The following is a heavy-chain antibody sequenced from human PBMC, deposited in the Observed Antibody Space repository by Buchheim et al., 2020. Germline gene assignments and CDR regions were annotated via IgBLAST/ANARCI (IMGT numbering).Heavy chain of an antibody. CDR3: AITVWYYYDSSGYSPGDNWYFDL. V-gene: IGHV4-39*01. Sequence: QLQLQESGPGLVKPSETLSLTCTVSGGSISSSSYYWGWIRQPPGKGLEWIGSIYYSGSTYYNPSLKSRVTISVDTSKNQFSLKLSSVTAADTAVYYCAITVWYYYDSSGYSPGDNWYFDLWGRGTL. D-gene: IGHD3-22*01. J-gene: IGHJ2*01. CDR1: GGSISSSSYY. CDR2: IYYSGST.